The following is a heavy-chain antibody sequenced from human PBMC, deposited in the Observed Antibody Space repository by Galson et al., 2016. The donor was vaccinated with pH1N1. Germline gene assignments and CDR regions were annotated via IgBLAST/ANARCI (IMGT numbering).Heavy chain of an antibody. CDR1: GYTFTSYA. Sequence: SVKVSCKASGYTFTSYAIHWVRQAPGQRLEWMGWINTGSGYTKYSRKFHDRITITKDTSASTVYLELSSLRSEDTAVYYCGRDGLTMITFGVPGNYFDYWGQGTLVTVSS. V-gene: IGHV1-3*04. D-gene: IGHD2-2*01. J-gene: IGHJ4*02. CDR3: GRDGLTMITFGVPGNYFDY. CDR2: INTGSGYT.